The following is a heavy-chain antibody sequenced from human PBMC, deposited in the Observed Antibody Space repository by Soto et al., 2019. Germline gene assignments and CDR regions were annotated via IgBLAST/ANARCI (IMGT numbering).Heavy chain of an antibody. Sequence: QVQLVESGGGVVQPGRSLRLSCAASGFTFSSYAMHWVRQAPGKGLEWVAVISYDGSNKYYADSVKGRFTISRDNSKNTLYLQINSLRAEDTAVYYCARDFSSSGNYYYYGMDVWGQGTTVTVSS. V-gene: IGHV3-30-3*01. CDR2: ISYDGSNK. CDR3: ARDFSSSGNYYYYGMDV. D-gene: IGHD6-6*01. CDR1: GFTFSSYA. J-gene: IGHJ6*02.